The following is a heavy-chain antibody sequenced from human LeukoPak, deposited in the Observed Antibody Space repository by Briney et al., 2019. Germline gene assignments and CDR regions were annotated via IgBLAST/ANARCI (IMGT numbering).Heavy chain of an antibody. CDR3: ARSLYYYDSSGYYLHFSYAFDI. D-gene: IGHD3-22*01. CDR2: IYHSGST. CDR1: GGSISSGGYS. V-gene: IGHV4-30-2*01. J-gene: IGHJ3*02. Sequence: SQTLSLTCAVSGGSISSGGYSWSWIRQPPGKGLEWIGYIYHSGSTYYNPSLRSRVTISVDRSKNQFSLKLSSVTAADTAVYYCARSLYYYDSSGYYLHFSYAFDIWGQGTMVTVSP.